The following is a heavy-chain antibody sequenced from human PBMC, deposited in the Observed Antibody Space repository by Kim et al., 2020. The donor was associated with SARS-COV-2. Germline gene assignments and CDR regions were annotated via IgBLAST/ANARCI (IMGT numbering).Heavy chain of an antibody. J-gene: IGHJ4*02. Sequence: SETLSLTCTVSGGSISSSSYYWGWIRQPPGKGLEWIGSIYYSGSTYYNPSLKSRVTISVDTSKNQFSLKLSSVTAADTAMYYCARRAVTTLGDDYWGQGTLVTVSS. CDR3: ARRAVTTLGDDY. CDR2: IYYSGST. D-gene: IGHD4-17*01. CDR1: GGSISSSSYY. V-gene: IGHV4-39*07.